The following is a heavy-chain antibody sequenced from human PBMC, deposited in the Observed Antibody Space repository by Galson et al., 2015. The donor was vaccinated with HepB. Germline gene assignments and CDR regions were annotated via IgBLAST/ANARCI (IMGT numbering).Heavy chain of an antibody. CDR2: ISDNGGNT. CDR3: AKGLSSSWPEYFQH. V-gene: IGHV3-23*01. D-gene: IGHD2-2*01. Sequence: SLRLSCAASGFTFNTYALSWVRQAPGKGLEWVSSISDNGGNTYYADSVRGRFTISRDNSKNTLYLQMSSLGAGDTAVYHCAKGLSSSWPEYFQHWGQGTLVTVSS. CDR1: GFTFNTYA. J-gene: IGHJ1*01.